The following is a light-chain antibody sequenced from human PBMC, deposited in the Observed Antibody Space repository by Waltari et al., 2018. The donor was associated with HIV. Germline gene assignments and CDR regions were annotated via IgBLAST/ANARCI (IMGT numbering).Light chain of an antibody. V-gene: IGLV2-23*02. CDR1: SSDVGGYNY. J-gene: IGLJ1*01. Sequence: QSALTQPASVSGSPGQSITISCTGTSSDVGGYNYVSWYQQHPGKAPKLMIYDVSKRPSWVSNRFSGSKSGNTASLTISGLQAEDEADYYCCSYAGSNTFNYVFGTGTKVTVL. CDR2: DVS. CDR3: CSYAGSNTFNYV.